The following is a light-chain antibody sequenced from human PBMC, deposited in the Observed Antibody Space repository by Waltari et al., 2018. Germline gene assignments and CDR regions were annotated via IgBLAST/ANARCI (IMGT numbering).Light chain of an antibody. CDR2: EAI. CDR3: CSYAGPFSWV. CDR1: RSDVGDY. Sequence: QSALTQPRSVSGSPGQSVTISCTGTRSDVGDYVSWYPQHPGEGPQLIIYEAIQRPSGVPDRFAGSNSGNTASLTISGLQAEDEADYYCCSYAGPFSWVFGGGTKLAVL. V-gene: IGLV2-11*01. J-gene: IGLJ3*02.